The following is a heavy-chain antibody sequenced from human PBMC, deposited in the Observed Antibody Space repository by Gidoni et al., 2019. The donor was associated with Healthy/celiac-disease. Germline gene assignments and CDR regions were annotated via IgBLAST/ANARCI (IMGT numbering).Heavy chain of an antibody. CDR2: MNPNSGNT. CDR3: ARGLVVPAAMRFDRFDP. CDR1: GYTFTSYD. D-gene: IGHD2-2*01. J-gene: IGHJ5*02. Sequence: QVQLVQSGAEVKKPGASVKVSCKASGYTFTSYDINWVRQATGQGLEWMGWMNPNSGNTGYAQKFQGRVTMTRNTSISTAYMELSSLRSEDTAVYYCARGLVVPAAMRFDRFDPWGQGTLVTVSS. V-gene: IGHV1-8*01.